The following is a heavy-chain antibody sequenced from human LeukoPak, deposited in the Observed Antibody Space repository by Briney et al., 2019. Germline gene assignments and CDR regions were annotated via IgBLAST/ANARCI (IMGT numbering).Heavy chain of an antibody. CDR3: ARQSGSYSRGYYFDY. V-gene: IGHV3-21*01. Sequence: GGSLRLSCAASGFTFSSYSMNWVRQAPGKGLERVSSISSSSYIYYADSVKGRFTISRDNAKNSLYLQMNSLRAEDTAVYYCARQSGSYSRGYYFDYWGQGTLVTVSS. CDR1: GFTFSSYS. J-gene: IGHJ4*02. CDR2: ISSSSYI. D-gene: IGHD1-26*01.